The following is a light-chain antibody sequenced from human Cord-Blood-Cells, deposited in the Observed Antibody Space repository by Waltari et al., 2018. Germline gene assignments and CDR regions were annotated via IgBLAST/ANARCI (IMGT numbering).Light chain of an antibody. V-gene: IGKV1-5*03. Sequence: IQIHQSPSTLSASVGDRVTITCRASQSISSWLAWYQQKPGKAPKLLIYKASSLESGVPSRFSGSGSGTEFTLTISSLQPDDFATYYCQQYNSYSRTFGQGTKVEIK. J-gene: IGKJ1*01. CDR3: QQYNSYSRT. CDR1: QSISSW. CDR2: KAS.